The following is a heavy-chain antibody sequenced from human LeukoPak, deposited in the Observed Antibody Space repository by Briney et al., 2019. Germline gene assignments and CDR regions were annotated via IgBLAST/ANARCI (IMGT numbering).Heavy chain of an antibody. CDR2: IRSKAYGGAT. J-gene: IGHJ4*02. D-gene: IGHD3-3*01. V-gene: IGHV3-49*04. Sequence: PGGSLRLSCTASGFTFGDYAISWVRQAPGKGLEWVGFIRSKAYGGATEYAASVKGRFTISRDDSKSIAYLQMNSLKTEDTALYYCIRDRIFGVVIVDYWGRGSLVTVSS. CDR3: IRDRIFGVVIVDY. CDR1: GFTFGDYA.